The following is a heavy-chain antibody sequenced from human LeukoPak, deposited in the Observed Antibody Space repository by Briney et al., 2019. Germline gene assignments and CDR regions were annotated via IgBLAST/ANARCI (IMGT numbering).Heavy chain of an antibody. Sequence: PSETLSLTCTVSGGSISSYYWSWIRQPPGKGLEWVGYIYYSGSTNYNPSLKSRVTISVDTSKNQFSLKLSSVTAADTAVYYCARGRRDGYNSPYYFDYWGQGTLVTVSS. V-gene: IGHV4-59*01. CDR3: ARGRRDGYNSPYYFDY. D-gene: IGHD5-24*01. CDR2: IYYSGST. CDR1: GGSISSYY. J-gene: IGHJ4*02.